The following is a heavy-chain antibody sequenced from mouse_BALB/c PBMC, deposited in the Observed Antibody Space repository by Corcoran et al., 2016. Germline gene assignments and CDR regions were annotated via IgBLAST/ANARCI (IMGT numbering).Heavy chain of an antibody. D-gene: IGHD1-1*01. CDR3: ARSYYYGIMDY. Sequence: QIQLVQSGPELKKPGETVKISCKASGYTFTNYGMNWVKQAPGKGLKWMGWINTYTGEPTYADDFKGRFAFSLETSASTAYLQINNLKNEDTATYFCARSYYYGIMDYWGHGTSVTVSS. CDR2: INTYTGEP. J-gene: IGHJ4*01. CDR1: GYTFTNYG. V-gene: IGHV9-3-1*01.